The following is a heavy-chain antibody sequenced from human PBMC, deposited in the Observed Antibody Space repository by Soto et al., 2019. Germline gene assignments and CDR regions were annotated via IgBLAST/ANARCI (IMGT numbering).Heavy chain of an antibody. J-gene: IGHJ6*02. CDR1: GGSINSSDYF. V-gene: IGHV3-23*01. CDR3: AAPRDEYGSGVSWFTYGMDI. CDR2: LDGAGGST. D-gene: IGHD3-10*01. Sequence: ETLSLTCTVSGGSINSSDYFWTWVRHVPGRGLEWVASLDGAGGSTYYADSVRGRFTISRDNSQNTLFLQMKRLTVDDTAIYYCAAPRDEYGSGVSWFTYGMDIWGQGTTVTVSS.